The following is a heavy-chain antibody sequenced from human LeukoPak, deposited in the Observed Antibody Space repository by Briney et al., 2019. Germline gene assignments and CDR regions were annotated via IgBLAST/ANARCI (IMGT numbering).Heavy chain of an antibody. CDR3: ARLDYSSSWSEDYYYYMDV. V-gene: IGHV4-4*02. J-gene: IGHJ6*03. D-gene: IGHD6-13*01. CDR1: GFTVSTNY. CDR2: IYPGGST. Sequence: PGGSLRLSCAASGFTVSTNYMSWVRQAPGKGLEWIGEIYPGGSTNYNPSLKSRVTISIDKSKNQFSLKLSSVTAADTAVYYCARLDYSSSWSEDYYYYMDVWGKGTTVTVSS.